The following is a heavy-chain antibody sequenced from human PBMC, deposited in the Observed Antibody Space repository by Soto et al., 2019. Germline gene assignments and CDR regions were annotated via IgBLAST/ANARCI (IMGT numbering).Heavy chain of an antibody. J-gene: IGHJ6*02. Sequence: QVLLVESGGGLVKAGGSLRLSCAASGFIFSDYYMSWVRQTPGKGLEWISYISTRSTYTNYADSVKGRFTISRDNTKNSLSPQMDSLRVEDTAVYYCARDLAWKRGKVGRYYYGMDVWGQGTTVTVSS. V-gene: IGHV3-11*06. CDR2: ISTRSTYT. D-gene: IGHD1-1*01. CDR1: GFIFSDYY. CDR3: ARDLAWKRGKVGRYYYGMDV.